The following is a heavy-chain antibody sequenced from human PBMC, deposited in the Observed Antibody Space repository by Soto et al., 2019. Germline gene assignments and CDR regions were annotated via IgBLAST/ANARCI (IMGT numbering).Heavy chain of an antibody. D-gene: IGHD2-21*02. CDR2: ISYDGSNK. CDR1: GFTFSSYA. Sequence: QVQLVESGGGVVQPGRSLRLSCAASGFTFSSYAMHWVRQAPCKGLEWVAVISYDGSNKYYADSVKGRFTISRDNSKNTLYLQMNSLRAEDTAVYYCARAYCGGDCYPGVDYWGQGTLVTVSS. CDR3: ARAYCGGDCYPGVDY. J-gene: IGHJ4*02. V-gene: IGHV3-30-3*01.